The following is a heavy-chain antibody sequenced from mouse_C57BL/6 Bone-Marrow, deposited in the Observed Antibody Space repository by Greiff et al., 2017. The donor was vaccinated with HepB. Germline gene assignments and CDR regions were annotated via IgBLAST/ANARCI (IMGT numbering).Heavy chain of an antibody. V-gene: IGHV1-81*01. CDR3: AREVYYYGSSYSWFAY. CDR1: GYTFTSYG. D-gene: IGHD1-1*01. Sequence: QVQLQQSGAELARPGASVKLSCKASGYTFTSYGISWVKQRTGQGLEWIGEIYPRSGNTYYNEKFKGKATLTADKSASTAYMELRSLTSEDSAVYCCAREVYYYGSSYSWFAYWGQGTLVTVSA. CDR2: IYPRSGNT. J-gene: IGHJ3*01.